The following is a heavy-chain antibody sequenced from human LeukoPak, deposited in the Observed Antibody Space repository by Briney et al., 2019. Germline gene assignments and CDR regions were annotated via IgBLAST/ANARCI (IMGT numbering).Heavy chain of an antibody. CDR2: ISSSGSTI. CDR3: ARDPGYCSGGSCYPNHYFDY. V-gene: IGHV3-11*01. D-gene: IGHD2-15*01. J-gene: IGHJ4*02. Sequence: KPGGSLRLSCAASGFTFSDYYMSWIRQAPGKGLEWVSYISSSGSTIYYADSVKGRFTISRDNAKNSLYLQMNSLRAEDTAVYYCARDPGYCSGGSCYPNHYFDYWGQGTLVTVSS. CDR1: GFTFSDYY.